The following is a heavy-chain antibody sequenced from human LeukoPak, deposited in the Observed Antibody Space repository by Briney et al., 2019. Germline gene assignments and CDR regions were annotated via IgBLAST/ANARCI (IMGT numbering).Heavy chain of an antibody. Sequence: ASVKVSCKASGYTFTSYGISWVRQAPGQGLEWMGWISPYNDNTNYAQKFQGRVTMTTDTSTSTAYMELRSLRSDDTAVYYCARDKTVRAPSSVSFDYWGQGTTVTVSS. CDR1: GYTFTSYG. V-gene: IGHV1-18*01. CDR3: ARDKTVRAPSSVSFDY. D-gene: IGHD4-17*01. J-gene: IGHJ4*03. CDR2: ISPYNDNT.